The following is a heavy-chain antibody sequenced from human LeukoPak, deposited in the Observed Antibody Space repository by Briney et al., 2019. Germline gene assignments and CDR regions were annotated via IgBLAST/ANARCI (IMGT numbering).Heavy chain of an antibody. CDR1: GGSFSGYY. V-gene: IGHV4-34*01. Sequence: SETLSLTCAVYGGSFSGYYWSWIRQPPGKGLEWIGEINHSGSTNYNPSLKSRVTISVDTSKNQFSLKLSSVTAADTAVYYCARVGVVVVAATPGYYFDYWGQGTLVTVSS. CDR2: INHSGST. CDR3: ARVGVVVVAATPGYYFDY. J-gene: IGHJ4*02. D-gene: IGHD2-15*01.